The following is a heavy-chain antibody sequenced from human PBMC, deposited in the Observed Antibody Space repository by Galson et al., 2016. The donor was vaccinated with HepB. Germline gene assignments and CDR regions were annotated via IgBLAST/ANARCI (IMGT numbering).Heavy chain of an antibody. V-gene: IGHV3-9*01. J-gene: IGHJ4*02. CDR3: EKDKTSGYSSGWYYFDY. CDR1: GFSLAEYA. D-gene: IGHD6-19*01. CDR2: IGWNGRTL. Sequence: SLRLSCAASGFSLAEYAIHWVRQVPGKGLEWVSGIGWNGRTLGYADSGKGRFTISKDHAKNSLYLQMNSLRPEDTALYYCEKDKTSGYSSGWYYFDYWGQGTLVTVSS.